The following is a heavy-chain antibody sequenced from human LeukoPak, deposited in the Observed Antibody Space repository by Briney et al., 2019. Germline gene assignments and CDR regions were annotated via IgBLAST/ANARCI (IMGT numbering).Heavy chain of an antibody. Sequence: ASVKVSCKASGYSFTGYYMHWVRQAPGQGLEWVGRINPNSGGTNYAQKFQGRVTMTRDTSISTAYMELSRLRSDDTAMYYCARDAITRGIIDYWGQGTLVTVSS. J-gene: IGHJ4*02. V-gene: IGHV1-2*06. CDR2: INPNSGGT. D-gene: IGHD3-10*01. CDR1: GYSFTGYY. CDR3: ARDAITRGIIDY.